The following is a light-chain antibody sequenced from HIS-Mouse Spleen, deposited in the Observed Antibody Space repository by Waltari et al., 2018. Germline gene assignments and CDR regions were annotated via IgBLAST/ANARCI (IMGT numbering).Light chain of an antibody. CDR1: SSAVGSYNL. Sequence: QSALTQPASVSGSPGQSITIPCTGTSSAVGSYNLFSWYQQHPCKAPKLMIYQGSKRPSGVSNRFSGSKSGNTASLTISGLQAEDEADYYCCSYAGSSTLVFGGGTKLTVL. V-gene: IGLV2-23*01. CDR3: CSYAGSSTLV. J-gene: IGLJ3*02. CDR2: QGS.